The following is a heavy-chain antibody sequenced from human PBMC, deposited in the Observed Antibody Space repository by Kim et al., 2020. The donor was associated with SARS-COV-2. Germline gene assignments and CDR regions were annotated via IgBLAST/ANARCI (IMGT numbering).Heavy chain of an antibody. CDR3: TTGGGVVVVAAVDY. CDR1: GFTFSNAW. V-gene: IGHV3-15*01. Sequence: GGSLRLSCAASGFTFSNAWMSWVRQAPGKGLEWVGRIKSKTDGGTTDYAAPVKGRFTISRDDSKNTLYLQMNSLKTEDTAVYYCTTGGGVVVVAAVDYWGQGTLVTVSS. CDR2: IKSKTDGGTT. D-gene: IGHD2-15*01. J-gene: IGHJ4*02.